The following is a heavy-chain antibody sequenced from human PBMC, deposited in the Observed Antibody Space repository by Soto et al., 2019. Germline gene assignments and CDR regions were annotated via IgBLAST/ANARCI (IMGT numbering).Heavy chain of an antibody. CDR2: VNPINGNT. V-gene: IGHV1-2*02. CDR3: ARENWHFDY. J-gene: IGHJ4*02. Sequence: QVQLVQSGAEVKKPGASVKVSCKTSGDSFSEFRMHWVRQAPGQGLEWMGWVNPINGNTNYAQDFQGRVTMTRDASTNTVYMELSSLTSDDTSTVYCARENWHFDYWGQGTLITVSS. CDR1: GDSFSEFR.